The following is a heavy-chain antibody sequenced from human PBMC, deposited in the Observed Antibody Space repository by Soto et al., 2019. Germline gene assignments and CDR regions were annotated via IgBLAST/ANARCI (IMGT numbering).Heavy chain of an antibody. CDR2: IYWDDDK. Sequence: QITLKESGPTLVKPTQTLTLTCTFSGFSLSTSGVGVGWIRQPPGKALEWLAVIYWDDDKGYSPSLKNRLTITKDTSKNQVVLTMTNMDPVDTATYYCAHTVGLVVVTSEDEYFQHWVQGTQVTVSS. CDR3: AHTVGLVVVTSEDEYFQH. J-gene: IGHJ1*01. CDR1: GFSLSTSGVG. D-gene: IGHD2-15*01. V-gene: IGHV2-5*02.